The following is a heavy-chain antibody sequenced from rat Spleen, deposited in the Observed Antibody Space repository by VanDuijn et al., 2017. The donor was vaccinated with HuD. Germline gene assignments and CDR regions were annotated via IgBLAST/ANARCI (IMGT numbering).Heavy chain of an antibody. CDR1: GFSLTYYS. J-gene: IGHJ3*01. Sequence: QVQLKESGPGLVQPSETLSLTCTVSGFSLTYYSVSWVRQPSGKGPEWMGRMWYDGNTAYNSVLKSRLSISRDTSKNQVFLKMNSLQTEDSGTYYCTRDRGTIAVPPGFAYWGQGTLVTVSS. CDR2: MWYDGNT. V-gene: IGHV2-63*01. D-gene: IGHD1-2*01. CDR3: TRDRGTIAVPPGFAY.